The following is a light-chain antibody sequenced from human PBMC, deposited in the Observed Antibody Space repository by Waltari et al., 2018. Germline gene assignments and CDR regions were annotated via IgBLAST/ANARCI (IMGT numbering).Light chain of an antibody. Sequence: EIVLAQSPRTLSLSPGERATLSWRARQSVSGTHLAWYRQKPGRAPTLLIYDASKRATGISDRFSGMGSGTYFTLTINRLEPDDFAVYYCQQYGMLPLTFGQGTPLEI. CDR1: QSVSGTH. J-gene: IGKJ5*01. V-gene: IGKV3-20*01. CDR2: DAS. CDR3: QQYGMLPLT.